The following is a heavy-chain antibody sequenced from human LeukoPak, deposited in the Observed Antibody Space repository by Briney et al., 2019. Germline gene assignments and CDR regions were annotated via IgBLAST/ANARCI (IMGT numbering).Heavy chain of an antibody. CDR2: ISGNGRTT. V-gene: IGHV3-64*01. Sequence: SGGSLRLSCAVSGFTFSTYAMHWVRQAPGKGLEYVSAISGNGRTTYYATSVKGRFTISRDNSKSTPYLQMGSLRPEDMAVYYCARINCDDYGDYASDYWGQGTLVTVSS. J-gene: IGHJ4*02. CDR3: ARINCDDYGDYASDY. CDR1: GFTFSTYA. D-gene: IGHD4-17*01.